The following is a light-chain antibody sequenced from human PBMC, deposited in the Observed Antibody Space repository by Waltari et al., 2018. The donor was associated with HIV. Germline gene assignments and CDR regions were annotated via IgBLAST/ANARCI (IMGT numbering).Light chain of an antibody. CDR1: SGDVGGYTF. V-gene: IGLV2-14*03. CDR3: SSYTSSGPRYVL. J-gene: IGLJ2*01. Sequence: SALTQPASVSGSPGQSITISCSGPSGDVGGYTFVSWYQKHPGKAPKLIIYNVSRRPSGVSIRFSGSRSANTASLTISGLQVEDEADYFCSSYTSSGPRYVLFGGGTRLTVL. CDR2: NVS.